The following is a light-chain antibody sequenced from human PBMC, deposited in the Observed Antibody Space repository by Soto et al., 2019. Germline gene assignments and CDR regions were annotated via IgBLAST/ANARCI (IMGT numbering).Light chain of an antibody. CDR1: SSDVGVYNY. CDR2: DVS. CDR3: SSYTSSTTVV. Sequence: QSALTQPASVSGSPGQSITISCTGTSSDVGVYNYVSWYQQHPGKAPKLMIYDVSNRPSGVSNRFSGSKSGNTASLTISGLQAEDEADFYCSSYTSSTTVVFGGGTQRTVL. J-gene: IGLJ2*01. V-gene: IGLV2-14*01.